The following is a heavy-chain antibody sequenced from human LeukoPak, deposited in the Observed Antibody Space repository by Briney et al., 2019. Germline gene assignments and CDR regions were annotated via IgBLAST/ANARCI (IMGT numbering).Heavy chain of an antibody. J-gene: IGHJ5*02. Sequence: ASVKVSCKVSGYTLTELSMHWVRQAPGKGLEWMGGFDPEDGETIHAQKFQGRVAMTEDTSTDTANMELSSLRSEDTAVYYCATDRSGYYQHNWFDPWGQGTLVTVSS. CDR2: FDPEDGET. CDR1: GYTLTELS. V-gene: IGHV1-24*01. CDR3: ATDRSGYYQHNWFDP. D-gene: IGHD3-3*01.